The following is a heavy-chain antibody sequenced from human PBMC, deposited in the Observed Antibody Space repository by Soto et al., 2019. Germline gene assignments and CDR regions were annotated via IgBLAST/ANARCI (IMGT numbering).Heavy chain of an antibody. V-gene: IGHV1-2*02. CDR1: GYPVTAYY. J-gene: IGHJ3*02. D-gene: IGHD3-3*01. CDR3: ARGGGVGVAGSAAFDM. CDR2: INPATGAA. Sequence: QLHLVQSGAVVKKPGASVTVSCSASGYPVTAYYMHWVRQAPGRALEWMGGINPATGAAKYTQTCQGRVTLARDTSTRTVFMELSGLTSEDTAVFYWARGGGVGVAGSAAFDMWGQGTLVTVSS.